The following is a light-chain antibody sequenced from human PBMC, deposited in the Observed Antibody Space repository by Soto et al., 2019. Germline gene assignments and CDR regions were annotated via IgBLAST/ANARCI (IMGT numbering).Light chain of an antibody. CDR2: AAS. J-gene: IGKJ4*01. CDR3: QKYNSYPLT. V-gene: IGKV1-27*01. Sequence: DIQMTQSPSPLSASVGDRVTITCRASQGISNYVAWYQQKPGKVPKLLIYAASTLQSGVPSRLRGSGSGTDFTLTISSLQPEDVATYYCQKYNSYPLTFGGGSKVEIK. CDR1: QGISNY.